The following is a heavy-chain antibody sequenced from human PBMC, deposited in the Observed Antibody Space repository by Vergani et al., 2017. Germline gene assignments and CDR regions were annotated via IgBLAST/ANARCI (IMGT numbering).Heavy chain of an antibody. CDR3: AKTHDFSSLYSSYNWFDP. V-gene: IGHV5-51*03. CDR2: INPIDSKI. CDR1: ESSFISNE. J-gene: IGHJ5*02. Sequence: EVMLVQSGAEVKKPGESLKISCKYSESSFISNEIAWVRQMSGKGLQWMGNINPIDSKIAYSPSFQGQAILSLDKSITTAYLQWRSLKASDTAIYYCAKTHDFSSLYSSYNWFDPGGQGTQVTVSS. D-gene: IGHD3-3*01.